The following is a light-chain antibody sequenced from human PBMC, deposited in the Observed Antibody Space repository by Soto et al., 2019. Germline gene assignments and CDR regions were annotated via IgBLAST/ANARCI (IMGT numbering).Light chain of an antibody. CDR2: EVS. CDR3: SSYGGSKV. Sequence: QSALTQPPSASGSPGQSVTISCTGTSSDVGGNNYVSWYQKHPGKAPKLMIYEVSKRPSGVPDRFSGSKSGNTASLTVSGLQAEDEADYYCSSYGGSKVFGGGTKLTVL. J-gene: IGLJ2*01. CDR1: SSDVGGNNY. V-gene: IGLV2-8*01.